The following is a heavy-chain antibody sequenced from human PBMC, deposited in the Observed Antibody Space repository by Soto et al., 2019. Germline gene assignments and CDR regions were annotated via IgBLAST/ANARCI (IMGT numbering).Heavy chain of an antibody. CDR3: AKPMVRGVMGPNWFDP. D-gene: IGHD3-10*01. V-gene: IGHV3-30*18. J-gene: IGHJ5*02. CDR1: GFTFSSYG. Sequence: SLRLSCAASGFTFSSYGMHWVRQAPGKGLELVAVISYDGSNKYYADSVKGRFTISRDNSKNTLYLQMNSLRAEDTAVYYCAKPMVRGVMGPNWFDPWGQGXLVTVYS. CDR2: ISYDGSNK.